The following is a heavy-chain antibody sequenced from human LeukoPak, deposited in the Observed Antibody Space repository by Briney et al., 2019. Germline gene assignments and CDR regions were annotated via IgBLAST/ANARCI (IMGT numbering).Heavy chain of an antibody. D-gene: IGHD3-10*01. CDR2: IRRSGGTT. CDR1: GFTFNSHG. J-gene: IGHJ4*02. Sequence: GGSLRLSCEASGFTFNSHGMGWVRQAPGKGLEWVSTIRRSGGTTNYADSVKGRFTISRDNSKNTLSLQMNSLRVEDTAVYYCAKKVGELYYFDYWGQGTLVTVSS. CDR3: AKKVGELYYFDY. V-gene: IGHV3-23*01.